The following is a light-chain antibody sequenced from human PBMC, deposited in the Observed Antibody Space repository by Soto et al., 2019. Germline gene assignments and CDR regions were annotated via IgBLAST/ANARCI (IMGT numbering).Light chain of an antibody. CDR2: GAS. CDR3: HLYGSSPWT. J-gene: IGKJ1*01. V-gene: IGKV3-20*01. Sequence: EIGLTQSPGTLSLSPGERDTLSCRASQIVISTYLAWYEQKPGQAPRLLLYGASTRATGIPDRFSGSGSGTDFTLTISRVEPEDFAVFYFHLYGSSPWTFGQGTKVEIK. CDR1: QIVISTY.